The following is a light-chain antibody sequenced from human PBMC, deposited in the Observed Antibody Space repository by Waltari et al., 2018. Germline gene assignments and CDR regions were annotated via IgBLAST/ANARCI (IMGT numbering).Light chain of an antibody. CDR3: QQLNSYLFT. CDR2: AAS. J-gene: IGKJ3*01. Sequence: IQLTQSPSSLPASVGDRVTITCRASQGISSSLAWYQQKPGKAPNLLIFAASTLQSGVPSRFSGSGSGTDFTLTISSLQPEDFATYYCQQLNSYLFTFGPGTKVDIK. V-gene: IGKV1-9*01. CDR1: QGISSS.